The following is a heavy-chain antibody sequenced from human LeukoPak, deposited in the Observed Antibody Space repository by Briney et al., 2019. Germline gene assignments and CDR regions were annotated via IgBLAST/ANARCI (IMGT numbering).Heavy chain of an antibody. Sequence: GASVKVSCKASGGTFSSYAISWVRQAPGQGLEWMGGIIPIFGTANYAQKFQGRVTITADESTSTAYMELSSLRSEDTAVYYCARLSIFGVVIKNYYGMDVWGQGTTVTVSS. CDR1: GGTFSSYA. D-gene: IGHD3-3*01. J-gene: IGHJ6*02. V-gene: IGHV1-69*13. CDR3: ARLSIFGVVIKNYYGMDV. CDR2: IIPIFGTA.